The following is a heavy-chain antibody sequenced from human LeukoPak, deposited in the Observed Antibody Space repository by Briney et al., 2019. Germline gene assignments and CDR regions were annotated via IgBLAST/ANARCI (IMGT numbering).Heavy chain of an antibody. CDR1: GGSISSSSYY. Sequence: SETLSLTCTVSGGSISSSSYYWGWIRQPPGKGLEWIGEINHSGSTNYNPSLKSRVTISVDTSKNQFSLKLSSETAADTAVYYCAAIVGATTRFDYWGQGTLVTVSS. CDR2: INHSGST. D-gene: IGHD1-26*01. J-gene: IGHJ4*02. V-gene: IGHV4-39*07. CDR3: AAIVGATTRFDY.